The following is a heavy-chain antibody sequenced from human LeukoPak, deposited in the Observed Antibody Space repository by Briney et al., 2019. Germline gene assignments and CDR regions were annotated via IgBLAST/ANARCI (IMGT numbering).Heavy chain of an antibody. J-gene: IGHJ6*03. CDR2: IPYDGSDK. CDR1: GFTFSAFG. CDR3: AKGGGYEAQYYYYLDV. D-gene: IGHD5-12*01. V-gene: IGHV3-30*02. Sequence: PGGSLRLSCAASGFTFSAFGMHWVRQAPGKGLEWVTFIPYDGSDKYYADSVKGRFTISRDNSKNTLYLQMKSLRAEDTAVYYCAKGGGYEAQYYYYLDVWGKGTTVTISS.